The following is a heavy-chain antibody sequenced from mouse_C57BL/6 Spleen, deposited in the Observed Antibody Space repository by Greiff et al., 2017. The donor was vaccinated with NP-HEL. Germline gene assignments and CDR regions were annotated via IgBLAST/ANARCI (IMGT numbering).Heavy chain of an antibody. CDR3: AREPANWDREDYCDY. V-gene: IGHV1-53*01. Sequence: QVQLQQPGTELVKPGASVKLSCKASGYTFTSYWMHWVKQRPGQGLEWIGNINPSNGGTNYNEKFKSKATLTVDKSSSTAYMQLSSLTSEDSAVFYCAREPANWDREDYCDYGGQGTTLTVSS. CDR1: GYTFTSYW. D-gene: IGHD4-1*01. CDR2: INPSNGGT. J-gene: IGHJ2*01.